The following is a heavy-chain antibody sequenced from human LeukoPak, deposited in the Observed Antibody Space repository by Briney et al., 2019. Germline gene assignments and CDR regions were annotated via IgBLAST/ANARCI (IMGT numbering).Heavy chain of an antibody. CDR2: ISGHNGNT. Sequence: ASVKVSCKASGYTFASYGISWVRRAPGQGLEWMGWISGHNGNTNYAQKFQGRVTMTTDTSTSTAYMELRSLRSDDTAVYYCARAHSGTWLYSMYWGQGTLVTVSS. CDR3: ARAHSGTWLYSMY. V-gene: IGHV1-18*01. D-gene: IGHD1-26*01. J-gene: IGHJ4*02. CDR1: GYTFASYG.